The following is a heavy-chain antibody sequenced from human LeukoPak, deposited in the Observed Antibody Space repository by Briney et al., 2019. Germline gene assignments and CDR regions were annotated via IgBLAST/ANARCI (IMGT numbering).Heavy chain of an antibody. CDR2: INPNSGGT. V-gene: IGHV1-2*02. CDR3: ARARSITIFGVASY. CDR1: GYTFTGYY. D-gene: IGHD3-3*01. Sequence: ASVKVPCKASGYTFTGYYMHWVRQAPGQGLEWMGWINPNSGGTNYAQKFQGRVTMTRDTSISTAYMELSRLRSDDTAVYYCARARSITIFGVASYWGQGTLVTVSS. J-gene: IGHJ4*02.